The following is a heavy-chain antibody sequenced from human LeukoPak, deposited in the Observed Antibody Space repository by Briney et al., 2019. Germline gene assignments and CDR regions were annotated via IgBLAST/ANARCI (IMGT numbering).Heavy chain of an antibody. J-gene: IGHJ3*01. CDR2: ISGSGGST. V-gene: IGHV3-23*01. CDR3: TRLEAVPGYAFDE. D-gene: IGHD1-1*01. Sequence: GGSLRLSCAASGFTFSSYAMSWVRQAPGKGLEWVSAISGSGGSTYYADSVKGRFTISRDNSKNTLYLQMNSLRAEDTAVYYCTRLEAVPGYAFDEWGRGTMVTVSS. CDR1: GFTFSSYA.